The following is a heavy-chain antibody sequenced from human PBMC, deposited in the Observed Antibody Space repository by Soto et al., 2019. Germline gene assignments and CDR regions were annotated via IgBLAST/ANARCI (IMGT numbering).Heavy chain of an antibody. CDR1: GFSFSEYA. J-gene: IGHJ4*02. CDR2: VSYEGSKQ. CDR3: ARESEDLTSNFDY. V-gene: IGHV3-30-3*01. Sequence: GGSLRLSCAGSGFSFSEYAMHWVRQAPGKGLDWVAVVSYEGSKQYYGDSMKGRFTISRDNAKNSLYLEMNSLRAEDTAVYYCARESEDLTSNFDYWGQGTLVTVSS.